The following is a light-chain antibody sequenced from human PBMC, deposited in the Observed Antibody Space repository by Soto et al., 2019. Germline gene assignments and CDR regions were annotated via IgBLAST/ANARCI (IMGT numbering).Light chain of an antibody. CDR1: QSLGSV. CDR2: DGS. CDR3: QHRSDWQFT. V-gene: IGKV3-11*01. Sequence: EVVLTQSPATLSLSPGERATRSCRASQSLGSVLAWYQQKPGQAPRLLVYDGSNRLAGIPARFSGSGSGTDFTLTINSLEPEDFAVYYCQHRSDWQFTFGGGTKVEIK. J-gene: IGKJ4*01.